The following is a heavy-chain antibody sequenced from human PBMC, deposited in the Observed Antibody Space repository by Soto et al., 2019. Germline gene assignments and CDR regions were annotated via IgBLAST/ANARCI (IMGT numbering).Heavy chain of an antibody. Sequence: QVQLVQSGAEVKKPGSSVKVSCKASGGTFSSYAISWVRQAPGQGLEWMGGIIPIFGTANYAQKFQGRVTITADKSTSTAYMELSSLRSEDTAVYYCARAGTALVNYYYCGREVCGQGTTVTVSS. CDR3: ARAGTALVNYYYCGREV. CDR2: IIPIFGTA. V-gene: IGHV1-69*06. D-gene: IGHD5-18*01. J-gene: IGHJ6*02. CDR1: GGTFSSYA.